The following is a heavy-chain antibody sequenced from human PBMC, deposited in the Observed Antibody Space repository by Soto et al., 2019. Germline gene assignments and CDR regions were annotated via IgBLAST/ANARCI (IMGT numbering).Heavy chain of an antibody. Sequence: PGGSLRLSCAASGFTFSSYSMHWVRQAPGKGLEWVAVISYDGSNKYYADSVKGRFTISRDNSKNTLYLQMNSLRAEDTAVYYCARDLDYSSGWYKLYYYYYYGMDVWGQGTTVTVSS. CDR2: ISYDGSNK. V-gene: IGHV3-30-3*01. CDR1: GFTFSSYS. J-gene: IGHJ6*02. D-gene: IGHD6-19*01. CDR3: ARDLDYSSGWYKLYYYYYYGMDV.